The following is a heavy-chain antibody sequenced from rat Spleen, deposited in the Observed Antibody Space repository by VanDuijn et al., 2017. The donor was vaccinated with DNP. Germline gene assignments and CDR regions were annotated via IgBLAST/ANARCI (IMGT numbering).Heavy chain of an antibody. CDR1: GFTFSNYY. D-gene: IGHD3-1*01. CDR3: VRRGGKGLFSK. CDR2: VNTGGGIT. J-gene: IGHJ3*01. V-gene: IGHV5-25*01. Sequence: EVQLVESGGDLVQPGWSLKLSCAASGFTFSNYYMAWVRQAPKKGLEWVASVNTGGGITYYRDSVKGRFIVSRDNAKSTLDLQMDSLRSEDTATYYCVRRGGKGLFSKWGQGTLVTVSS.